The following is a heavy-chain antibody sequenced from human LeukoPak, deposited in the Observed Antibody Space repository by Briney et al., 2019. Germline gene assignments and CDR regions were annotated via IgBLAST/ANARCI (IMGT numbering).Heavy chain of an antibody. Sequence: PSQTLSLTCTVSGGSISSGTYYWSWIRQPAGKGLEWIGRMYPSGSSNYNPSLKSRVTISLATSKNQFSLNLSSVTAADTAMYYCARGESSSSALYYYYYYMDVWGKGTTVTVSS. V-gene: IGHV4-61*02. CDR2: MYPSGSS. D-gene: IGHD6-6*01. J-gene: IGHJ6*03. CDR3: ARGESSSSALYYYYYYMDV. CDR1: GGSISSGTYY.